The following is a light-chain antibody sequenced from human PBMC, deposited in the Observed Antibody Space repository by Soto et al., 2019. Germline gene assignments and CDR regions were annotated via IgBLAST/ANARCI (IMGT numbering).Light chain of an antibody. CDR1: ETIRRW. J-gene: IGKJ1*01. CDR2: DSS. CDR3: QLSDGAPWT. V-gene: IGKV1-5*01. Sequence: DIEMTQSPSTLSASVGDRVTITCRSSETIRRWLDGYQQRPGKAPKVLLYDSSTLESWVPARFSGSGSETEFTITLSGLQPEDYATYYCQLSDGAPWTFGQGTKVEIK.